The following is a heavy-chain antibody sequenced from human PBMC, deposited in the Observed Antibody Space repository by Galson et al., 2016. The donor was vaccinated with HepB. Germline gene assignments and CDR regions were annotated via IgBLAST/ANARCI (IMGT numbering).Heavy chain of an antibody. J-gene: IGHJ4*02. Sequence: SLRLSCAASGFTFSSYAMHWVRQAPGKGLQYVSATSSNGGSTYYADSVKGRFTISRDNSKNTLYLQMSSLRAEDTAMYYCVKDGDNYDSSGYYYGRGHLDWGQGTLVTVSS. CDR3: VKDGDNYDSSGYYYGRGHLD. V-gene: IGHV3-64D*06. D-gene: IGHD3-22*01. CDR2: TSSNGGST. CDR1: GFTFSSYA.